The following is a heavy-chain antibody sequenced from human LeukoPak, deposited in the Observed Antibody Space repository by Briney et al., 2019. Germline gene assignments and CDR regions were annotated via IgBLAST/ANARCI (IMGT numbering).Heavy chain of an antibody. J-gene: IGHJ4*02. Sequence: PGGSLRLSCAASGFTFSRYSMNWVRQAPGKGLEWVSSISISSNYIYYADSVKGRFTISRGNAKSSLYLQMNSLRAEDTAVYYCARLYADFDYWGQGALVTVSS. CDR1: GFTFSRYS. V-gene: IGHV3-21*01. CDR2: ISISSNYI. CDR3: ARLYADFDY. D-gene: IGHD2-8*01.